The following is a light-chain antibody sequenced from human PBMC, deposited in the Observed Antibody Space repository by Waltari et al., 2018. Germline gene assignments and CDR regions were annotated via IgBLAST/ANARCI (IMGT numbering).Light chain of an antibody. Sequence: QSVLTQPPSASGTPGQRVTSSCSGSSSNTGSNYVYWYQQLPGTAPKLLIYRNDQRPSGVPDRFSGSKSGTSASLAISGLRSEDEANYYCAAWDDSLREVFGGGTRLTVL. CDR2: RND. J-gene: IGLJ3*02. CDR1: SSNTGSNY. CDR3: AAWDDSLREV. V-gene: IGLV1-47*01.